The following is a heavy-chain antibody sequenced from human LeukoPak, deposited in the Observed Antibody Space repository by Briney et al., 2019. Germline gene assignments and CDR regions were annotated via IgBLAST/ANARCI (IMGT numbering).Heavy chain of an antibody. J-gene: IGHJ2*01. CDR3: ARDPANWGFGNRGYFDL. D-gene: IGHD7-27*01. Sequence: PSQTLSLTCTVSGGSISSGDYYWSWIRQPPGKGLEWIGYIYYSGSTYYNPSLKSRVTISVDTSKNQFSLKLSSVTAADTAVYYCARDPANWGFGNRGYFDLWGRGTLVTVSS. V-gene: IGHV4-30-4*01. CDR1: GGSISSGDYY. CDR2: IYYSGST.